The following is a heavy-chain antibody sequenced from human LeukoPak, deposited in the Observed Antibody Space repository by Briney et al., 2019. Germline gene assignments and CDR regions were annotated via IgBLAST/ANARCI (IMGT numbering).Heavy chain of an antibody. J-gene: IGHJ4*02. V-gene: IGHV3-74*03. CDR2: IKMDERSA. CDR1: GFTITNNW. D-gene: IGHD3-10*01. CDR3: AKRGVVIRAVIVIGFHKEAYYFDS. Sequence: GGSLRLSCTVSGFTITNNWMYWVRQAPGRGLVWVSRIKMDERSAVYADSVKGRFIISRDNAKNTVYLQMNRLRAEDTAVYFCAKRGVVIRAVIVIGFHKEAYYFDSWGQGTLVTVSS.